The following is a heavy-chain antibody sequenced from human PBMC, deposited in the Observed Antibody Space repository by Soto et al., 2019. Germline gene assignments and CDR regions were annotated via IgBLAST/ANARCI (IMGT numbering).Heavy chain of an antibody. CDR3: AISIAVAGTRDY. CDR1: GYTFTSYD. Sequence: QVQLVQSGAEVKKPGASVKVSCKASGYTFTSYDINWVRQATGQGLEWMGWMNPNSGNTGYAQKFQGRVTMTRNTSISTAYMELSRLRSEDTAVYYCAISIAVAGTRDYWGQGTLVTVSS. J-gene: IGHJ4*02. D-gene: IGHD6-19*01. CDR2: MNPNSGNT. V-gene: IGHV1-8*01.